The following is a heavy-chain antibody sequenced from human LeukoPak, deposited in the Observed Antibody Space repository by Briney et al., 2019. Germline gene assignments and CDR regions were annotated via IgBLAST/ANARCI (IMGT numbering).Heavy chain of an antibody. CDR2: INPNSGGT. V-gene: IGHV1-2*02. D-gene: IGHD6-13*01. CDR3: ARSIAAAGRRVDY. Sequence: ASVKVSCKASGYTFTGYYMHWVRQAPGQGLEWMGWINPNSGGTNYAQKFQGRVTMTRDTSIGTAYMELSRLRSDDTAVYYCARSIAAAGRRVDYWGQGTLVTVSS. CDR1: GYTFTGYY. J-gene: IGHJ4*02.